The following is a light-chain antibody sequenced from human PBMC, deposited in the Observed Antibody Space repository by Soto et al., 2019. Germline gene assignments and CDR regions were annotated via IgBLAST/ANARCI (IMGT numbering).Light chain of an antibody. Sequence: EIVMTQSPATLSVSPGERATLSCRASQSISSNLAWYQQKPGQAPRLLIYGAPTRATAIPARFSGSGSGTQFTLTITSLQSEDFAVYYCQHYNYWPPWTFGQGTRVEVK. CDR1: QSISSN. CDR2: GAP. V-gene: IGKV3-15*01. J-gene: IGKJ1*01. CDR3: QHYNYWPPWT.